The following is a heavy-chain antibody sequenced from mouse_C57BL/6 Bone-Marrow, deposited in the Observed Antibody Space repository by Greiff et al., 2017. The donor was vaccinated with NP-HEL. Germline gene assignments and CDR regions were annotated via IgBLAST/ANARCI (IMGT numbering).Heavy chain of an antibody. Sequence: VHLVESGAELVKPGASVKISCKASGYAFSSYWMNWVKQRPGKGLEWIGQIYPGDGDTNYNGKFKGKATLTADKSSSTAYMQLSSLTSEDSAVYFCAREGAATASSGDWFAYWGQGTLVTVSA. CDR1: GYAFSSYW. CDR2: IYPGDGDT. CDR3: AREGAATASSGDWFAY. D-gene: IGHD1-2*01. J-gene: IGHJ3*01. V-gene: IGHV1-80*01.